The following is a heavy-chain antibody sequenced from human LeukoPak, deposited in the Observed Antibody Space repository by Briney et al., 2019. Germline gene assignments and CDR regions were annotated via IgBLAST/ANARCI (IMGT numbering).Heavy chain of an antibody. Sequence: ASVKVSCKASGGTFSSYAISWVRPAPGQGVEWMGRIIPILGIANYAQTFRGRVTLTADKSTSTAYMELSSLRSQDTAAYYGAILYGGKNWGQGTLVTVSS. CDR2: IIPILGIA. CDR3: AILYGGKN. D-gene: IGHD4-23*01. CDR1: GGTFSSYA. V-gene: IGHV1-69*04. J-gene: IGHJ4*02.